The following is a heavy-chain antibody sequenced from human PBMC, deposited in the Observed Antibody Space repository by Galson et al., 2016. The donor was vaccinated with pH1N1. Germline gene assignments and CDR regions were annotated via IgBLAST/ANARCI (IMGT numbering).Heavy chain of an antibody. CDR3: ARTTSYGPKLDY. D-gene: IGHD5-18*01. V-gene: IGHV2-70*11. CDR1: GFSLSSSGMC. Sequence: ALVKPTQTLTLTCTFSGFSLSSSGMCVSWIRQPPGKALEWLARIDWDDDKYYTTSLKTRLTISKDTSKNQVVLTMTNMDPVDTATYYCARTTSYGPKLDYWGQGILVTVSS. J-gene: IGHJ4*02. CDR2: IDWDDDK.